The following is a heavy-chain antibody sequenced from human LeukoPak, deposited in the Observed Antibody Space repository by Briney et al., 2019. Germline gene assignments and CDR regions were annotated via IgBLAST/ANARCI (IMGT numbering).Heavy chain of an antibody. CDR2: INPNSGGT. CDR3: ARHYGDYYFDY. D-gene: IGHD4-17*01. J-gene: IGHJ4*02. V-gene: IGHV1-2*02. CDR1: GYTFTGYY. Sequence: ASVKVSFKASGYTFTGYYMHWVRQAPGQGLEWMGCINPNSGGTNYAQKFQGRVTMTRDTSISTAYMELSRLSSDDTAVYYCARHYGDYYFDYWGQGTLVTVSS.